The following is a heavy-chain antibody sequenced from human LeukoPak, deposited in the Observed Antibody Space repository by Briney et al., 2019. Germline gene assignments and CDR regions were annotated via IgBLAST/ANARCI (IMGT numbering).Heavy chain of an antibody. CDR3: ARDDYGDYESFDY. D-gene: IGHD4-17*01. CDR1: GFTFSSYA. Sequence: GGSLRLSCAASGFTFSSYAMSWVRQAPGKGLEWVSAISGSGGSTYYADSVKGRFTISTDNAKNSLYLQINSLRAEDTAVYYCARDDYGDYESFDYWGQGTLVTVSS. CDR2: ISGSGGST. J-gene: IGHJ4*02. V-gene: IGHV3-23*01.